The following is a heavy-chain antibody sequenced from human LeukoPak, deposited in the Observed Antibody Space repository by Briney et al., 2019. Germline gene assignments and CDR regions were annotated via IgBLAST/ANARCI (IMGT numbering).Heavy chain of an antibody. CDR3: ARALVDIYYFDY. D-gene: IGHD3-9*01. CDR1: GYTFTSYY. J-gene: IGHJ4*02. CDR2: INPSGGST. V-gene: IGHV1-46*01. Sequence: ASVKVSCEASGYTFTSYYMHWVRQAPGQGLEWMGIINPSGGSTSYAQKFQGRVTMTRDTSTSTVYMELSSLRSEDTAVYYCARALVDIYYFDYWGQGTLVTVSS.